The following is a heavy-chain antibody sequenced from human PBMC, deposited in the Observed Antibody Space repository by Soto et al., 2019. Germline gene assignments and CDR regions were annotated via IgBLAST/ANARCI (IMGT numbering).Heavy chain of an antibody. CDR1: GFTFSTYA. D-gene: IGHD2-2*01. V-gene: IGHV3-23*01. J-gene: IGHJ1*01. Sequence: EVQRLEAGGGLVQPGESLRLFCAASGFTFSTYAMSWVRQAPGKGLEWVSVISGSGGDTYYAESVKGRFTIARDNSKNTLALQMNSLRAEDTAVYYCAKARGSSTPAPGSYWGQGTQVTVSS. CDR2: ISGSGGDT. CDR3: AKARGSSTPAPGSY.